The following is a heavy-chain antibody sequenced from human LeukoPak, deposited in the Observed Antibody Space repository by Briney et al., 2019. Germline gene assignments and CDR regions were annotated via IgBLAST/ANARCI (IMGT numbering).Heavy chain of an antibody. V-gene: IGHV4-4*02. CDR2: IYHSGST. Sequence: SGTLSLTCAVSGGSISSSNWWSWVRQPPGKGPEWIGEIYHSGSTNYNPSLKSRVTISVDKSKNQFSLKLSSVTAADTAVYYCARGGSGYGDYAIDYWGQGTLVTVSS. J-gene: IGHJ4*02. D-gene: IGHD4-17*01. CDR1: GGSISSSNW. CDR3: ARGGSGYGDYAIDY.